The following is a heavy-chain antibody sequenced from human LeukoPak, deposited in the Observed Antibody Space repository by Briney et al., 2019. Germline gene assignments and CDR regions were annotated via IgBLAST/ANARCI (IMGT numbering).Heavy chain of an antibody. V-gene: IGHV4-34*01. J-gene: IGHJ5*02. Sequence: PSETLSLTCAVYGESFSGYYWSWIRQPPGKGLEWIGEINHSGSTNYNPSLKSRVTISVDTSKNQFSLKLSSVTAADTAVYYCARGPGYPNWFDPWGQGTLVTVSS. CDR1: GESFSGYY. D-gene: IGHD5-18*01. CDR3: ARGPGYPNWFDP. CDR2: INHSGST.